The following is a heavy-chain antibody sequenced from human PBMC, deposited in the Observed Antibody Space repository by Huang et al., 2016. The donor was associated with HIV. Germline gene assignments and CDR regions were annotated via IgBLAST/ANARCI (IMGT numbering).Heavy chain of an antibody. D-gene: IGHD2-21*01. J-gene: IGHJ3*02. CDR1: GYTLTELS. Sequence: QVQLVQSGAEVKKPGASVKVSCKVSGYTLTELSRHWVRQAPGKGLEWRGGFAPEHGETNDAQNFQGRVTMTEDTSTDTAYMELNSLRSEDTAVYYCATGFDTYYDIWGQGTMVIASS. V-gene: IGHV1-24*01. CDR2: FAPEHGET. CDR3: ATGFDTYYDI.